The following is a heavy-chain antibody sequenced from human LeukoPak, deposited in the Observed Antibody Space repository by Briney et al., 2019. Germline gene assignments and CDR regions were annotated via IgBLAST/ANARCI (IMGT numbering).Heavy chain of an antibody. Sequence: GGSLRLSCAASGFTFSSYGMSWVRHAPGKGLEWVSAISGSGGSTYYADSVKGRFTISRDNSKNTLYLQMNSLRAEDTAVYYCARDGRRGSSWYSYYYYTDVWGKGTTVTVSS. V-gene: IGHV3-23*01. CDR1: GFTFSSYG. CDR3: ARDGRRGSSWYSYYYYTDV. D-gene: IGHD6-13*01. J-gene: IGHJ6*03. CDR2: ISGSGGST.